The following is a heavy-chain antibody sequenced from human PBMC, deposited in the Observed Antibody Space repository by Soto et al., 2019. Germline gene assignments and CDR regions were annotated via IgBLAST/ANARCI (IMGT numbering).Heavy chain of an antibody. D-gene: IGHD3-10*01. CDR1: GFTFSDYY. Sequence: LRLSCAASGFTFSDYYMSWIRQAPGKGLEWVSYISSSSSYTNYADSVKGRFTISRDNAKNSLYLQMNSLRAEDTAVYYCARERSQLWIGGAVDYWGQGTLVTVSS. CDR3: ARERSQLWIGGAVDY. V-gene: IGHV3-11*06. J-gene: IGHJ4*02. CDR2: ISSSSSYT.